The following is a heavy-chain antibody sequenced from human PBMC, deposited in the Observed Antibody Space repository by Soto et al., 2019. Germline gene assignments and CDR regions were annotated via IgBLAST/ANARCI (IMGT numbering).Heavy chain of an antibody. CDR3: ASTYSASWYWFDP. CDR2: IFSNDEK. CDR1: GFSFSNAGLG. V-gene: IGHV2-26*04. D-gene: IGHD6-13*01. J-gene: IGHJ5*02. Sequence: QVTVKESGPVLVTPTETLTLTCTVSGFSFSNAGLGVSWIRQPPGKALEWLAHIFSNDEKSYSTSLKSRLTISKDTSKSQVVLIMTNMDPVDTATYYCASTYSASWYWFDPWGQGTLVTVSS.